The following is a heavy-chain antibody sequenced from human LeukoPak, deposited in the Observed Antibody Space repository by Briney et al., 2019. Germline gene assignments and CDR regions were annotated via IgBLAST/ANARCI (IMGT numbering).Heavy chain of an antibody. CDR1: GGSIRSSYYY. D-gene: IGHD2-21*02. J-gene: IGHJ4*02. V-gene: IGHV4-39*01. CDR3: ARHGLGLHIDY. CDR2: IYYSGST. Sequence: KPSETLSLTCTVSGGSIRSSYYYWGWIRQPPGKGLEWIGSIYYSGSTYYNPSLKSRVTISVDTSTNQFSLKLSSVTAADTAVYHCARHGLGLHIDYWGQGALVTVSS.